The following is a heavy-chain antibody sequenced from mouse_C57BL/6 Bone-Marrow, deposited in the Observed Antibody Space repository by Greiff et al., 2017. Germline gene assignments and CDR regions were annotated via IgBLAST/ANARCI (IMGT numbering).Heavy chain of an antibody. CDR1: GYTFTDYY. D-gene: IGHD2-13*01. J-gene: IGHJ2*01. CDR3: ARWGDYRAY. Sequence: EVQLQQSGPVLVKPGASVKMSCKASGYTFTDYYMNWVKQSHRKSLEWIGVINPYNGGTSYNQKFKGKATLTVDKSSSTAYMELNSLTSEDSEFYLCARWGDYRAYWGQGTTLTVSS. CDR2: INPYNGGT. V-gene: IGHV1-19*01.